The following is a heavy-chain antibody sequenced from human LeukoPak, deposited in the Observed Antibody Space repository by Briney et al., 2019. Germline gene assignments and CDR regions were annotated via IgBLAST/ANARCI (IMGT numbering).Heavy chain of an antibody. V-gene: IGHV3-30*04. CDR3: ARETGDYDSNGYYSY. CDR2: ISYHGSNT. J-gene: IGHJ4*02. CDR1: GFTFSSFA. D-gene: IGHD3-22*01. Sequence: GKSLRLSCAASGFTFSSFAMHWVRQAPGRGLEWVAAISYHGSNTYYADSVKGRFTISRDNSKNTLYLQMSSLRAEDTAVYFCARETGDYDSNGYYSYWGQGTLVTVSS.